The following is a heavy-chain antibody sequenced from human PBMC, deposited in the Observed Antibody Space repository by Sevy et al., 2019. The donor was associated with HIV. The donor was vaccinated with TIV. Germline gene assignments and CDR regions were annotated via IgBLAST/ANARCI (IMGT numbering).Heavy chain of an antibody. V-gene: IGHV3-30-3*01. CDR3: ARDKREHPFGNYYYYYGMDV. Sequence: GGSLRLSCAASGFTFSSYAMHWVRQAPGKGLEWVAVISYDGSNKYYADSVKGRFTISRDNSKNTLYLQMNSLRAEDTAVYYCARDKREHPFGNYYYYYGMDVWGQGTTVTVSS. D-gene: IGHD1-26*01. CDR2: ISYDGSNK. CDR1: GFTFSSYA. J-gene: IGHJ6*02.